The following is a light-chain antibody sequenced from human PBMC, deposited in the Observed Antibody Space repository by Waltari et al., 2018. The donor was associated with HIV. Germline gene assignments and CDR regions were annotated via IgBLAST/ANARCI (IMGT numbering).Light chain of an antibody. CDR3: CSYADNYPVV. Sequence: QSALTQPRPVSGSPGQSVTISCTGTSRDVGGYHYVSWYQQHPGKAPKFMIYDVNKRPSGVPDRFSGSKSGNTASLTISGLQAEDEADYYCCSYADNYPVVFGGGTKLTVL. CDR2: DVN. CDR1: SRDVGGYHY. V-gene: IGLV2-11*01. J-gene: IGLJ2*01.